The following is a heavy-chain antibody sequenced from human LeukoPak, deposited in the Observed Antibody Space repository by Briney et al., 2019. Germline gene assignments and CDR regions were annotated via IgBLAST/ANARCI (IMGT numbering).Heavy chain of an antibody. J-gene: IGHJ4*02. CDR3: ATAPIWVIVGATTHFDY. Sequence: ASVKVSCKASGYTFTSYYMHWVRQAPGQGLEWMGIINPSGGSTSYAQKFQGRVTMTRDTSTSTVYMELSSLRSEDTAVYYCATAPIWVIVGATTHFDYWGQGTLVTVSS. D-gene: IGHD1-26*01. CDR2: INPSGGST. CDR1: GYTFTSYY. V-gene: IGHV1-46*01.